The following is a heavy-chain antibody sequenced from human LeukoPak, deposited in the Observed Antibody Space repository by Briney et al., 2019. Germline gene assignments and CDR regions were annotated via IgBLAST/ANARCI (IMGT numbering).Heavy chain of an antibody. Sequence: SQTLSLTCTVSGGSISSGGYYWSWIRQHPGKGLEWIEYIYYSGSTYYNPSLKSRVTISVDTSKNQFSLKLSSVTAADTAVYYCARWDDSAWGFGNWGPGTLVTVSS. V-gene: IGHV4-31*03. CDR1: GGSISSGGYY. CDR2: IYYSGST. D-gene: IGHD6-19*01. CDR3: ARWDDSAWGFGN. J-gene: IGHJ4*02.